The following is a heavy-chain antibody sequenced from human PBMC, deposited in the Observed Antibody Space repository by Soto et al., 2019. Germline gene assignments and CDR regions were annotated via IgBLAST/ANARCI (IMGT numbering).Heavy chain of an antibody. CDR2: TRQAGGQS. CDR3: VREGSTGWHFDS. J-gene: IGHJ4*02. CDR1: GFTLSSYW. Sequence: GGSLRLSCESSGFTLSSYWMSWVRQAPGKGLEWVAYTRQAGGQSYLVDSVQGRFTISRDNAKNSVYLQMNSLRAEDTAVYYCVREGSTGWHFDSWGQGTLVTVSS. D-gene: IGHD6-19*01. V-gene: IGHV3-7*01.